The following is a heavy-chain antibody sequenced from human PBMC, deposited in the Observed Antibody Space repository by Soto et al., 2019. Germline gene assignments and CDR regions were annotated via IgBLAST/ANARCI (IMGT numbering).Heavy chain of an antibody. V-gene: IGHV4-31*03. CDR3: ARVFSDSSSFFDP. CDR1: GGSISSGNYY. J-gene: IGHJ5*02. CDR2: IYYSGST. D-gene: IGHD6-13*01. Sequence: QVQLQESGPGLVKPSQTLSLTCTVSGGSISSGNYYWSWIRQHPGKGLEWIGYIYYSGSTSYNPCVKRRLTISVDKSKNHCYLKLSSVTAADTAVYYCARVFSDSSSFFDPWGQGTLVTVSS.